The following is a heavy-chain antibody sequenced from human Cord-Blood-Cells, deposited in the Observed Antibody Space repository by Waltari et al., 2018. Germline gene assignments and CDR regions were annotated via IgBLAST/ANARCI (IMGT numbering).Heavy chain of an antibody. Sequence: QVQLVQSGAEVKKPGASVTVSCKASGYTFTGHYMPWVRQAPGQGLEWMGRINPNSGGTNYAQKFQGRVTMTRDTSISTAYMELSRLRSDDTVVYYCARASTSSYAFDIWGQGTMVTVSS. J-gene: IGHJ3*02. V-gene: IGHV1-2*05. CDR1: GYTFTGHY. D-gene: IGHD2-2*01. CDR3: ARASTSSYAFDI. CDR2: INPNSGGT.